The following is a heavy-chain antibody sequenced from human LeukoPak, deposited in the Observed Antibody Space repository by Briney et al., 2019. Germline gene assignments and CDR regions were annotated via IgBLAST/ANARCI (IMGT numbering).Heavy chain of an antibody. V-gene: IGHV4-59*08. D-gene: IGHD5-24*01. CDR1: GGSISPYY. J-gene: IGHJ4*02. CDR2: IRYGGNS. CDR3: ARSPIIGGDNYVILYDS. Sequence: PSETLSLTCTVSGGSISPYYWSWIRQPPGKGLEWIGYIRYGGNSNYNPSLESRVTISIDTSKNQFSLRLSSVTAADTAIYYCARSPIIGGDNYVILYDSWGQGALVTVSS.